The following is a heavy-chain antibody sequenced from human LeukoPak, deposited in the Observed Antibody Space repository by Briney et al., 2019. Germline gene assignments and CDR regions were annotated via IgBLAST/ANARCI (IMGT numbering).Heavy chain of an antibody. J-gene: IGHJ4*02. CDR1: GFTFSSYG. Sequence: GGSLRLSCAASGFTFSSYGMHWVRQALGKGLEWVAFIRYDGSNKYYADSVKGRFTISRDNSKNTLYLQMNSLRAEDTAVYYCAKDSDYYDSSGYLDYWGQGTLVTVSS. D-gene: IGHD3-22*01. CDR3: AKDSDYYDSSGYLDY. V-gene: IGHV3-30*02. CDR2: IRYDGSNK.